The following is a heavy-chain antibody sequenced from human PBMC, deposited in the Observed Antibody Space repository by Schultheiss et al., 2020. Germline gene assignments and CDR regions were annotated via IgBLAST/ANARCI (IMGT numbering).Heavy chain of an antibody. J-gene: IGHJ6*02. D-gene: IGHD5-12*01. CDR2: ISWNSGSI. Sequence: SLKISCAASGFTFDDYAMHWVRQAPGKGLEWVSGISWNSGSIGYADSVKGRFTISRDNSKSTLYLQMNSLRAEDTAIYYCAKEAASGYGYYYFGMDVWGQGTTVTVSS. CDR3: AKEAASGYGYYYFGMDV. V-gene: IGHV3-9*01. CDR1: GFTFDDYA.